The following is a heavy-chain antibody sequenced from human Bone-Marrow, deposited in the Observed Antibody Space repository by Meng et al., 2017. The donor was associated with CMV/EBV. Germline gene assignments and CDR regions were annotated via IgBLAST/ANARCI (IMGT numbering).Heavy chain of an antibody. CDR1: GGSISSSSYY. CDR2: INHSGST. J-gene: IGHJ3*02. Sequence: SETLSLTCTVSGGSISSSSYYWGWIRQPPGKGLEWIGEINHSGSTNYNPSLKSRVTISVDTSKNQFSLKLSSVTAADTAVYYCARYCSSTSCSDAFDIWGQGTMVTVSS. V-gene: IGHV4-39*07. CDR3: ARYCSSTSCSDAFDI. D-gene: IGHD2-2*01.